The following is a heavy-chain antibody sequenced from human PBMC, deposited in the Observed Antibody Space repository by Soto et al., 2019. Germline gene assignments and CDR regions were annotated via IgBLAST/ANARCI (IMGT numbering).Heavy chain of an antibody. CDR2: IYYSGST. Sequence: SETLSLTCTVSGGSISSSSYYWGWIRQPPGKGLEWIGSIYYSGSTYYNPSLKSRVTISVDTSKNQFSLKLSSVTAADTAVYYCARLIGSPLKYYDSRGRDYWGQGTLVTVSS. CDR3: ARLIGSPLKYYDSRGRDY. D-gene: IGHD3-22*01. J-gene: IGHJ4*02. CDR1: GGSISSSSYY. V-gene: IGHV4-39*01.